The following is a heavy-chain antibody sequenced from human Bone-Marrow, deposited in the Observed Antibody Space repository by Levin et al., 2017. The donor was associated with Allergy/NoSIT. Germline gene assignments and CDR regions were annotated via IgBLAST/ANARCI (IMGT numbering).Heavy chain of an antibody. CDR2: IYSVGST. Sequence: LSLTCAASGFTVHNTYMTWVRQAPGKGLEWVSLIYSVGSTYYADSVKGRFTISRDSSKNTVYLQMNNLRAEDTAVYYCARNVPVTDLGYWGQGTLVTVSS. D-gene: IGHD3-10*02. V-gene: IGHV3-53*01. CDR3: ARNVPVTDLGY. CDR1: GFTVHNTY. J-gene: IGHJ4*02.